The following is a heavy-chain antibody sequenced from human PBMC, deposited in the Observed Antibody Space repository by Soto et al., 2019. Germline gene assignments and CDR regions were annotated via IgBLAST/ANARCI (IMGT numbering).Heavy chain of an antibody. D-gene: IGHD5-18*01. J-gene: IGHJ6*02. CDR2: IYYSGST. CDR1: GGSISSSSYY. CDR3: ARAEDTAMVYYYGMDV. Sequence: SETLSLTCTVSGGSISSSSYYWGWIRQPPGKGLEWIGSIYYSGSTYYNPSLKSRVTISVDTSKNQFSLKLSSVTAADTAVYYCARAEDTAMVYYYGMDVWGQGTTVTVSS. V-gene: IGHV4-39*01.